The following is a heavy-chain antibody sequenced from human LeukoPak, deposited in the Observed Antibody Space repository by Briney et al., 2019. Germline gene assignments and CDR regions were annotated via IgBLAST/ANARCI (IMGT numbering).Heavy chain of an antibody. D-gene: IGHD1-7*01. CDR2: IYHSGST. CDR1: GYSISSGYY. J-gene: IGHJ4*02. CDR3: AKEVRGITGTTLAPFDY. V-gene: IGHV4-38-2*02. Sequence: SETLSLTCTVSGYSISSGYYWGWTRQPPGKGLEWIGSIYHSGSTYYNPSLKSRVTISVDTSKNQFSLKLSSVTAADTAVYYWAKEVRGITGTTLAPFDYWGQGTLVTGPS.